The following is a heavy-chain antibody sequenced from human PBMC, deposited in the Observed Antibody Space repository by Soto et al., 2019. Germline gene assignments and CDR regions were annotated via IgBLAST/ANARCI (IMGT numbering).Heavy chain of an antibody. CDR1: GGTFNHYA. J-gene: IGHJ4*02. D-gene: IGHD6-13*01. V-gene: IGHV1-69*06. Sequence: QVQLVQSGAEVKQPGPSVKVSCKASGGTFNHYAISWVRQAPGQGLEWMGGIVPIFNTSHFAEKFQGRLTLTADKSTRTAFMELIGLRSDDTAVYFCATQLQLTTFEFWGQGTLVSVSS. CDR3: ATQLQLTTFEF. CDR2: IVPIFNTS.